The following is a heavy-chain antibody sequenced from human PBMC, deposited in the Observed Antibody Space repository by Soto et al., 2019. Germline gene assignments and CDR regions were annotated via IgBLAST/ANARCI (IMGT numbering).Heavy chain of an antibody. CDR3: ARGWLRRGYSYGVFDP. CDR1: GGTFSSYA. J-gene: IGHJ5*02. Sequence: QVQLVQSGAEVKKPGASVKVSCKASGGTFSSYAISWVRQAPGQGLEWMGGIIPIFGTANYAQKFQGRVTITADESTSTAYMELSSLRSEDTAVYYCARGWLRRGYSYGVFDPWGQGTLVTVSS. V-gene: IGHV1-69*01. D-gene: IGHD5-18*01. CDR2: IIPIFGTA.